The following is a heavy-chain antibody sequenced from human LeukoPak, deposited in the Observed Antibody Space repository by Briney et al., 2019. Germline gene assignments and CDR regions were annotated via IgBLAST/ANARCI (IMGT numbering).Heavy chain of an antibody. J-gene: IGHJ4*02. D-gene: IGHD6-13*01. CDR3: AKEAAGVSSSWYFDY. V-gene: IGHV3-7*03. CDR2: IKQDGSEK. Sequence: GGSLRLSCAASGFTFSSYWMSWVRQAPGKGLEWVANIKQDGSEKYYVDSVKGRFTISRDNAKNSLYLQMNSLRAEDTAVYYCAKEAAGVSSSWYFDYWGQGTLVTVSS. CDR1: GFTFSSYW.